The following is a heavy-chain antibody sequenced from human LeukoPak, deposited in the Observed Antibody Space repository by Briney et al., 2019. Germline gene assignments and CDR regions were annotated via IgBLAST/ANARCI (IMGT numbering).Heavy chain of an antibody. Sequence: SQTLSLTCVVSGDSIRSGGYTWTWIRQAPGKGLEWIGYIYKSASTYYTPSLKSRVTISIDRSKNQLSLNLTSVTAADTAVYYCARGGGSFANYFGTWGQGTLVTVSS. D-gene: IGHD1-7*01. J-gene: IGHJ5*02. CDR3: ARGGGSFANYFGT. CDR1: GDSIRSGGYT. CDR2: IYKSAST. V-gene: IGHV4-30-2*01.